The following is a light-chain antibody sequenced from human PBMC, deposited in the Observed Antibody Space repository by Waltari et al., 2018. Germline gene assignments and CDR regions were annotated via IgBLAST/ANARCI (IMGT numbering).Light chain of an antibody. CDR1: QSISTS. CDR3: QQSHNTPWT. Sequence: DIQMTQSPSSLSASVGDRVTITCRASQSISTSLTWYQQKPGKAPKLLISPASSLQGGVPSRFSGSGSGTDFTLTISSLQPEDFATYYCQQSHNTPWTFGQGTKVEIK. J-gene: IGKJ1*01. V-gene: IGKV1-39*01. CDR2: PAS.